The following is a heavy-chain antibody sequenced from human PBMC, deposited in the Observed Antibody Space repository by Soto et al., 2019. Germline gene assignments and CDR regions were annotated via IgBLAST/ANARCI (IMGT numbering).Heavy chain of an antibody. CDR3: ARAGLGYSCGMDV. CDR2: IYYSGST. Sequence: QVQLQESGPGLVKPSQTLSLTCTVSGGSINSGAYYWSWIRQHPGKGLEWIGYIYYSGSTYYNPSLKSRVTISVDTSKKQFSLKLSSVTAADTAVYYCARAGLGYSCGMDVWGQGTTVTVSS. J-gene: IGHJ6*02. D-gene: IGHD3-10*01. V-gene: IGHV4-31*03. CDR1: GGSINSGAYY.